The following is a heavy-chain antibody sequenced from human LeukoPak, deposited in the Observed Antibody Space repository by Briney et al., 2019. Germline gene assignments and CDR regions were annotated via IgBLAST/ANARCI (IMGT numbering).Heavy chain of an antibody. D-gene: IGHD2-21*02. CDR1: GLSFSTYA. Sequence: PGGSLRLSCAASGLSFSTYAMSWVRQGPGKGLEWVSGITGSGGSTYYADSVKGRFTISRDNSKNTLYLQMNGLRAEDTAIYYCVKKLVADIPPFSWGQGTLVTVSS. V-gene: IGHV3-23*01. J-gene: IGHJ5*02. CDR3: VKKLVADIPPFS. CDR2: ITGSGGST.